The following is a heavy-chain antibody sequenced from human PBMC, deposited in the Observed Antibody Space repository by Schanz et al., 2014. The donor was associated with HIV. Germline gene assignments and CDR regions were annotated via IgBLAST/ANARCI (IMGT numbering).Heavy chain of an antibody. CDR1: GFSVSDYY. Sequence: QVQLVESGGGVVQPGRSLRLSCAISGFSVSDYYMNWVRQAPGKGLAWVAAMWYDESHKGYADSVKGRFTISRDNSKNTLYLQMNSLRAEDTAVYYCAKCPTMVRGTGMDVWGQGTTVTVSS. CDR3: AKCPTMVRGTGMDV. J-gene: IGHJ6*02. V-gene: IGHV3-33*06. D-gene: IGHD3-10*01. CDR2: MWYDESHK.